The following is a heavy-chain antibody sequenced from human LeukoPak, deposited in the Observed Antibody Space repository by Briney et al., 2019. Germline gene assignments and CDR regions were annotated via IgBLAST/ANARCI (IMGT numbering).Heavy chain of an antibody. CDR1: GFTFSSFA. CDR3: ARGLDYDVLTF. J-gene: IGHJ4*02. V-gene: IGHV3-30-3*01. D-gene: IGHD3-9*01. CDR2: ITYDGSKT. Sequence: GGSLRLSCAASGFTFSSFAMHWARQAPGKGLEWVAVITYDGSKTYYADSVKGRFTISRDNSKNTLYLQMNTLRVDDTAVYYCARGLDYDVLTFWGQGTLVTVSS.